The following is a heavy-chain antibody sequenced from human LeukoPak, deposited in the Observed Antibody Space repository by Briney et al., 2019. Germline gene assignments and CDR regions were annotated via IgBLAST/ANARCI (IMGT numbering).Heavy chain of an antibody. V-gene: IGHV3-21*01. CDR2: ITRGSVYT. J-gene: IGHJ6*03. CDR3: ARDPYNGSYGDDYYYYMDV. CDR1: GFTFSNYN. D-gene: IGHD1-26*01. Sequence: GGSLRLSCAASGFTFSNYNMNWVRQTPGKGLEWVSSITRGSVYTFYADSVKGRFTISRDNAKNSLSLQMNSLRAEDTAVYYCARDPYNGSYGDDYYYYMDVWGKGTTVTISS.